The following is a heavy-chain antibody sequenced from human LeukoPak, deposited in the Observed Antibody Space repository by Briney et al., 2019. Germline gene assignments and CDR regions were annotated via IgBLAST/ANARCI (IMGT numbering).Heavy chain of an antibody. CDR2: IYYSGST. J-gene: IGHJ3*01. Sequence: TSETLSLTCTVSGGSISSYYWSWIRQPPGKGLEWIGYIYYSGSTNYNPSLKSRVAISVDTSKNQFSLTLTSVTAADTAVYYCARIGPLTNSFGAFVVWGQGTMVTVSS. V-gene: IGHV4-59*01. CDR1: GGSISSYY. D-gene: IGHD3-3*01. CDR3: ARIGPLTNSFGAFVV.